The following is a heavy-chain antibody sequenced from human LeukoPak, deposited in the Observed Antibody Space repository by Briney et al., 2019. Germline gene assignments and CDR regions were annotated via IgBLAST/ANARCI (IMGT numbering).Heavy chain of an antibody. CDR3: ARTRSEDSSGYYSVTLNWFDP. J-gene: IGHJ5*02. CDR2: IIPIFGTA. Sequence: ASVKVSCKASGGTFSSYAISWVRQAPGQGLEWMGGIIPIFGTANYAQKFQGRVTITTDESTSTAYMELSSLRSEDTAVYYCARTRSEDSSGYYSVTLNWFDPWGQGTLVTVSS. CDR1: GGTFSSYA. V-gene: IGHV1-69*05. D-gene: IGHD3-22*01.